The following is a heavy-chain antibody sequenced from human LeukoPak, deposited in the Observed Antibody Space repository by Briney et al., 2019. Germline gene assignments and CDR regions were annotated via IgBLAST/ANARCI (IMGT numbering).Heavy chain of an antibody. V-gene: IGHV4-61*02. J-gene: IGHJ4*02. CDR3: ARDPDLYSGSHPGFDY. CDR2: IYTSGST. D-gene: IGHD1-26*01. CDR1: GGSIISGSYY. Sequence: PSETLSLTCTVSGGSIISGSYYWSWIRQPAGKGLEWIGRIYTSGSTNYNPSLKSRVTISVDTSKNQFSLKLSSVTAADTAVYYCARDPDLYSGSHPGFDYWGQGTLVTVSS.